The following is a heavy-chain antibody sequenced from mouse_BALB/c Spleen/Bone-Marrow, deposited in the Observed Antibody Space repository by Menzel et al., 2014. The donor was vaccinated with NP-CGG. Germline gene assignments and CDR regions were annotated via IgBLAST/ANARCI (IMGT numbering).Heavy chain of an antibody. J-gene: IGHJ2*01. CDR1: GFTFSSFG. Sequence: DVMLVESGRGLVQPGGSRKLSCAASGFTFSSFGMHWVRQAPEKGLEWVAYISSGSSTIFYADTVKGRFTVSRDNPKNTLFLQMTSLRSEDTAMYYCTRGGNWDDFDYWGQGTTLTVSS. CDR3: TRGGNWDDFDY. D-gene: IGHD4-1*01. CDR2: ISSGSSTI. V-gene: IGHV5-17*02.